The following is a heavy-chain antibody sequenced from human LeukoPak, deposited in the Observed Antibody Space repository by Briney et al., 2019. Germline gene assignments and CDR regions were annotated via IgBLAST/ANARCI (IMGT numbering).Heavy chain of an antibody. CDR3: ARGGGLDV. CDR2: ISGSGGST. CDR1: GFTFSSYV. Sequence: LPGGFLRLSCAASGFTFSSYVMSWVRQAPGKGLEWLSAISGSGGSTYYADSVKGRFTISRDNSKNSLYLQMSNLRAEDTAVYFCARGGGLDVWGQGATVTVSS. V-gene: IGHV3-23*01. D-gene: IGHD3-16*01. J-gene: IGHJ6*02.